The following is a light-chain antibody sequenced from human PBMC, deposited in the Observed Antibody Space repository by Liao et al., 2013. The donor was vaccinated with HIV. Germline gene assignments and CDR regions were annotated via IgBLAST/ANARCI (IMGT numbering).Light chain of an antibody. CDR2: QDN. CDR1: KLGDKY. V-gene: IGLV3-1*01. J-gene: IGLJ2*01. CDR3: QAWDSSNVVV. Sequence: SYELTQPPSVSVSPGQTASITCSGDKLGDKYACWYQQKPGQSPVLVIYQDNKRPSGIPERFSGSNSGNTATLTISGTQATDEADYYCQAWDSSNVVVFGGGTKLTVL.